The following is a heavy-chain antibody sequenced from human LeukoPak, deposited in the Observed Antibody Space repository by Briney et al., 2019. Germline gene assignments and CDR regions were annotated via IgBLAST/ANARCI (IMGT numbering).Heavy chain of an antibody. Sequence: GGSLRLSCAASGFTFSSYAMHWVRQAPGKGLEWVAVISYDGSNKYYADSVKGRFTISRDSSKNTLCLQMNSLRAEDSAIYYCAKVPASRWFFDYWGQGTLVTVSS. CDR2: ISYDGSNK. CDR1: GFTFSSYA. J-gene: IGHJ4*02. D-gene: IGHD2-15*01. V-gene: IGHV3-30*04. CDR3: AKVPASRWFFDY.